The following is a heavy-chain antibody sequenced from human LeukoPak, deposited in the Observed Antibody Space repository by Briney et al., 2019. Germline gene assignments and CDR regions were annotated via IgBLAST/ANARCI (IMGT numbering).Heavy chain of an antibody. CDR2: INHSGST. V-gene: IGHV4-34*01. CDR3: ARGRRWIQLWLQWYFDY. CDR1: GGSFSGYY. Sequence: SETLSLTCAVYGGSFSGYYWSWLRQPPGKALEWIGEINHSGSTNYSPSLKSRVTISVDTSKNQFSLKLSSVTAADTAVYYCARGRRWIQLWLQWYFDYWGQGTLVTVSS. J-gene: IGHJ4*02. D-gene: IGHD5-18*01.